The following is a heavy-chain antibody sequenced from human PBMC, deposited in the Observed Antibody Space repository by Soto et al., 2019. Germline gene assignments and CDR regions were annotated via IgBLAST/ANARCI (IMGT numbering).Heavy chain of an antibody. CDR2: ISGSGGST. V-gene: IGHV3-23*01. CDR1: GFTFSSYA. Sequence: PGGSLRLSCAASGFTFSSYALSWVRQAPGKGLEWVSAISGSGGSTYYADSVKGRFTISRDNSKSTLYLQMNSLRAEDTAVYYCAKDRRVGATTRRFDYWGQGTLVTVS. CDR3: AKDRRVGATTRRFDY. D-gene: IGHD1-26*01. J-gene: IGHJ4*02.